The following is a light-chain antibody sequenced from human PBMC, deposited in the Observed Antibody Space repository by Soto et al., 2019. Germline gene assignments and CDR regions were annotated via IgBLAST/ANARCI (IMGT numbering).Light chain of an antibody. CDR2: GAS. CDR1: RDIYTH. J-gene: IGKJ1*01. CDR3: QTYDKAPWT. V-gene: IGKV1-27*01. Sequence: DIQMAQSPSSLSASVGDRVTITCRASRDIYTHLAWYQQKPGNAPKLLIYGASTIPSGVPSRFSASGSGTDFILTISGLQSEDVGTYFCQTYDKAPWTFGPGTRV.